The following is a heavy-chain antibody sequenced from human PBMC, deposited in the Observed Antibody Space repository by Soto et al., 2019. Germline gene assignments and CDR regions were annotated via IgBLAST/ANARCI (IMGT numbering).Heavy chain of an antibody. Sequence: ASVKVSCKASGGTFSSYTISWVRQAPGQGLEWMGWINPNSGGTNYAQKFQGWVTMTRDKSISTAYMELSRLRSDDTAVYYCAREPDMSVAGTDAFDIWGQGTMVTVSS. J-gene: IGHJ3*02. CDR2: INPNSGGT. V-gene: IGHV1-2*04. CDR1: GGTFSSYT. CDR3: AREPDMSVAGTDAFDI. D-gene: IGHD6-19*01.